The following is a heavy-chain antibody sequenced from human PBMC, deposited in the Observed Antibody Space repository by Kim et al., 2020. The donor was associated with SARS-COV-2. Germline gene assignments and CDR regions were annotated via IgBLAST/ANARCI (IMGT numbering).Heavy chain of an antibody. Sequence: GGSLRLSCAASGFTFSSYGMHWVRQAPGKGLEWVAVIWYDGSNKYYADSVKGRFTISRDNSKNTLYLQMNSLRAEDTAVYYCARSIYSSSWYWDGMDVWGQGTTVTVSS. CDR1: GFTFSSYG. V-gene: IGHV3-33*01. J-gene: IGHJ6*02. CDR3: ARSIYSSSWYWDGMDV. D-gene: IGHD6-13*01. CDR2: IWYDGSNK.